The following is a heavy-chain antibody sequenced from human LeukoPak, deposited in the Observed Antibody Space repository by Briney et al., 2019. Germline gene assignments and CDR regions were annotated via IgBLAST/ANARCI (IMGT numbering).Heavy chain of an antibody. J-gene: IGHJ5*02. D-gene: IGHD3-9*01. V-gene: IGHV4-39*07. CDR2: IFHNGNA. Sequence: PSETLSLTCSVSGGSISTSNYYWVWIRQSPEKGLEWIGSIFHNGNAFYSPSLQSRVTMSLDTSKSQFYLRLTSVTAADTAVYYCARDYDVLTAYPPTQLFDPWGQGTLVTVSS. CDR3: ARDYDVLTAYPPTQLFDP. CDR1: GGSISTSNYY.